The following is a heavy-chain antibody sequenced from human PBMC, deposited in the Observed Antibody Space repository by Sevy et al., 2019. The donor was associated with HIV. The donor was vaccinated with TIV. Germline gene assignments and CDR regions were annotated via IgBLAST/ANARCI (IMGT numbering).Heavy chain of an antibody. J-gene: IGHJ4*02. CDR2: ISGSGGSGDKT. CDR1: GFTFSNYA. Sequence: GGSLRLSCAASGFTFSNYAMNWVRQAPGKGLEWVSGISGSGGSGDKTNYPDSVKGRFTISRDDSKNSLYLQLNSLRADDTAIYYCARKYDSSGYFDYWGQGTLVTVSS. CDR3: ARKYDSSGYFDY. D-gene: IGHD3-22*01. V-gene: IGHV3-23*01.